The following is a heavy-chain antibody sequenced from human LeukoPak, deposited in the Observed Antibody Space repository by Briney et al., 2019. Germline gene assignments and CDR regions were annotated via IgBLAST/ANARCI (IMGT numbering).Heavy chain of an antibody. D-gene: IGHD2-15*01. J-gene: IGHJ6*03. CDR2: IKSKTDGGTT. CDR3: TTIRSRFIVVVVAAYYYYMDV. V-gene: IGHV3-15*01. Sequence: GGSLRLSCAASGFTFNNAWMSWVRQAPGKGLEWVGRIKSKTDGGTTDYAAPVKGRFTISRDDSKNTLYLQMNSLKTEDTAVYYCTTIRSRFIVVVVAAYYYYMDVWGKGTTVTVSS. CDR1: GFTFNNAW.